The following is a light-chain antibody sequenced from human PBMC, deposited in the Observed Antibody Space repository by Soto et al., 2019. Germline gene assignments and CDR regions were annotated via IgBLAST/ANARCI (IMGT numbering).Light chain of an antibody. CDR3: QTWATGIPV. V-gene: IGLV4-69*01. Sequence: QLVLTQSPSASASLGASVKLTCTLSSGHSSYAIAWHQQQPEKGPRYLMKLNIDGSHSKGDGIPDRFSGSSSGAERYLTISSLQSEDEGDYYCQTWATGIPVFGGGTKVTVL. CDR2: LNIDGSH. CDR1: SGHSSYA. J-gene: IGLJ2*01.